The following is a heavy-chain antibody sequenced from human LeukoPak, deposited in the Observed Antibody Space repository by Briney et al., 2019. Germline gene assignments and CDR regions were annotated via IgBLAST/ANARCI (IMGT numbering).Heavy chain of an antibody. CDR3: ARQDHGDHGRPNWFDP. J-gene: IGHJ5*02. D-gene: IGHD5-24*01. CDR1: GGSISNNSYY. V-gene: IGHV4-39*01. CDR2: IYYTGST. Sequence: SETLSLTCTVSGGSISNNSYYWGWVRQPPGKDLEWIGSIYYTGSTYYNPSLKSQVTVSVDTSKNQFSLKLSSVTAADTAKHYCARQDHGDHGRPNWFDPWGQGTLVTVSS.